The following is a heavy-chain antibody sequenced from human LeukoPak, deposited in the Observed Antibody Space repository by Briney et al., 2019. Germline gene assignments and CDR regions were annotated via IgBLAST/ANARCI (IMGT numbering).Heavy chain of an antibody. V-gene: IGHV3-7*01. CDR3: PRHLLRYFDWLPYNWYFDL. CDR1: GFIFRSSS. D-gene: IGHD3-9*01. CDR2: INQDVSDK. J-gene: IGHJ2*01. Sequence: GGSLRLSCAASGFIFRSSSVNCVRQPPGKGLEWVADINQDVSDKYCVDSVKGRFTISRDNAKNSLYLQMSSLRAEDTAVYYCPRHLLRYFDWLPYNWYFDLWGRGTLVTVSS.